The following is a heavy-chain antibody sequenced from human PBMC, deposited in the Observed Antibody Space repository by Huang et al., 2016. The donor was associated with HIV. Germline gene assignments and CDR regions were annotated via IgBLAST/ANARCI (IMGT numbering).Heavy chain of an antibody. V-gene: IGHV1-46*03. CDR3: AREGITPSGTEVSGFDF. CDR1: GFSILIYY. D-gene: IGHD6-13*01. CDR2: VNPSGGVA. J-gene: IGHJ5*01. Sequence: QVQLVQSGAEVKKPGASVTISCKASGFSILIYYIHWVRQAPGQGLEWMGIVNPSGGVADYAQKFKVRVTMTRDTSTRTLYMELSSLRSEDTAVYYCAREGITPSGTEVSGFDFWGQGTPVSVSS.